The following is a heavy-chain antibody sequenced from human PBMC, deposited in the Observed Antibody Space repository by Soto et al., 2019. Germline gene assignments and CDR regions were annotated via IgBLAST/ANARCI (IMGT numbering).Heavy chain of an antibody. J-gene: IGHJ4*02. CDR3: ARAHTPLSSLAIRFDY. Sequence: PSETLSLTCTVSGGSISSGGYYWSWIRQHPGKGLEWIGYIYYSGSTYYNPSLKSRVTISVDTSKNQFSLKLSSVTAADTAVYYCARAHTPLSSLAIRFDYWGQGTLVTVSS. D-gene: IGHD2-21*01. V-gene: IGHV4-31*03. CDR1: GGSISSGGYY. CDR2: IYYSGST.